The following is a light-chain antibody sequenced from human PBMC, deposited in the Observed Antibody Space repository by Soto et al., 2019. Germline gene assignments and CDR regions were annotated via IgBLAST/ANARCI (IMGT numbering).Light chain of an antibody. CDR1: SSNIRNNY. CDR3: GTWDSSLSIYV. V-gene: IGLV1-51*01. CDR2: DNN. Sequence: QSVLTQPPSVSAAPGQKVTISCSGSSSNIRNNYVSWYQQLPGTAPRLLIYDNNKRPSGIPDRFSGSKSGTSATLGITGPQTGDEADYYCGTWDSSLSIYVFGTGTKVTVL. J-gene: IGLJ1*01.